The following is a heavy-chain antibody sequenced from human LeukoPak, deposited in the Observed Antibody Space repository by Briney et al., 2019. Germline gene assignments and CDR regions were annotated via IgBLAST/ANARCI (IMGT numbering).Heavy chain of an antibody. Sequence: PSETLSLTSAVCIYSISSGYYWGWIRQPPGKGLEWIGSIFRSGSTYYNPSLKSRLTISVDTSKNQFSLNLNSVTAADTSIYYCARDPHDHSIIYFDYWGQGILVTVSS. J-gene: IGHJ4*02. CDR2: IFRSGST. CDR1: IYSISSGYY. V-gene: IGHV4-38-2*02. D-gene: IGHD4-11*01. CDR3: ARDPHDHSIIYFDY.